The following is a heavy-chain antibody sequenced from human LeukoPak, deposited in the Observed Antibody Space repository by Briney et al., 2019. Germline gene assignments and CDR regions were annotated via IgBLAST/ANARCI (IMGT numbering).Heavy chain of an antibody. V-gene: IGHV3-43D*03. CDR2: ISWDGGST. J-gene: IGHJ3*02. Sequence: TGGSLRLSCAASGFTFDDYAMHWVRHAPGKGVEWVSLISWDGGSTYYADSVKGRFTISRDNSKNSLYLQMNSLRAEDTALYYCAKDRDRYASGFDIWGQGTMVTVSP. D-gene: IGHD3-16*02. CDR3: AKDRDRYASGFDI. CDR1: GFTFDDYA.